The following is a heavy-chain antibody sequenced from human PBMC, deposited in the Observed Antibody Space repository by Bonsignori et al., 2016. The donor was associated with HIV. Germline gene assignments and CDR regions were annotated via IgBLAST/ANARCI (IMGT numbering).Heavy chain of an antibody. CDR2: VYYSGST. J-gene: IGHJ3*02. Sequence: WIRQPPGKGLEWIGYVYYSGSTNYNPSLKSRVTISVDTSKNQFSLKMTSVTAADTAVYYCARIIYSGGEDAFDIWGQGTMVTVSS. D-gene: IGHD3-16*01. CDR3: ARIIYSGGEDAFDI. V-gene: IGHV4-59*01.